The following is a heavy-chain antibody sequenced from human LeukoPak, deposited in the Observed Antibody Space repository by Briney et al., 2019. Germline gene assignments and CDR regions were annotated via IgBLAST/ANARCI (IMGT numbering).Heavy chain of an antibody. Sequence: GGSLRLSCAASGFIVSSTYMSWVRQAPGKGLEWVSVIYTGGITYYADSVKGRFTISRDDSKNTVYPEMNSLRAEDTAVYYCARFALRNYFDYWGRGTLVTVSS. D-gene: IGHD3-3*02. CDR2: IYTGGIT. J-gene: IGHJ4*02. CDR3: ARFALRNYFDY. V-gene: IGHV3-66*02. CDR1: GFIVSSTY.